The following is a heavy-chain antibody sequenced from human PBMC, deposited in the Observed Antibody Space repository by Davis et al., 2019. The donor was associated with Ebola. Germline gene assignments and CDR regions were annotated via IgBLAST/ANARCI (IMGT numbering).Heavy chain of an antibody. J-gene: IGHJ6*03. Sequence: GESLKISCGVSGFSLSNYGMHWVRQAPGKGLEWVAVLWYDGSFESYGDPVKGRFTISKDISKNTLYLQLNSLRAEDTAVYYCARNGFFYDSTGKHYYMDVWGRGTTVTVSS. D-gene: IGHD2/OR15-2a*01. V-gene: IGHV3-33*01. CDR2: LWYDGSFE. CDR1: GFSLSNYG. CDR3: ARNGFFYDSTGKHYYMDV.